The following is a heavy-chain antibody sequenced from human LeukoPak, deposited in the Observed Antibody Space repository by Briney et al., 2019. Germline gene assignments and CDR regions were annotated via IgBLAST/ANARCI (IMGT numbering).Heavy chain of an antibody. Sequence: GGSLRLSCAASGFIFDNYAMSWVRQAPGKGLEYVSAIDNNGDDTYYADSVRGRFTISRDNSKDTLHLQMSSLRPEDTAVYYCVKDRYYGSGRYTFDFWGRGTLVTVSS. CDR1: GFIFDNYA. CDR2: IDNNGDDT. D-gene: IGHD3-10*01. V-gene: IGHV3-64D*06. CDR3: VKDRYYGSGRYTFDF. J-gene: IGHJ4*02.